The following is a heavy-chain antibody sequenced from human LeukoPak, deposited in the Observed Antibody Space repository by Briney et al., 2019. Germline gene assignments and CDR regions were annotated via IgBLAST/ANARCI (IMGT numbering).Heavy chain of an antibody. D-gene: IGHD4-17*01. CDR3: TTSYGELGPNVFDI. Sequence: PSETLSLTCTVSGGSISSSYWSWIRQPPGKGLEWIGYIYYSGSTNYNPSLTSRVTISVDTSKNQFSLKLSSVTAADTAVYYCTTSYGELGPNVFDIWGQGTMVTVSS. CDR1: GGSISSSY. V-gene: IGHV4-59*01. CDR2: IYYSGST. J-gene: IGHJ3*02.